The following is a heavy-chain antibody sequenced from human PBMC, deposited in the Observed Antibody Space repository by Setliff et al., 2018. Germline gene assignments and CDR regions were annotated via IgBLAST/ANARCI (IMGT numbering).Heavy chain of an antibody. Sequence: ASVKVSCKASGYTFTSYYMHWVRQAPGQGLEWMGIINPSGGSTSYAQKFQGRVTMTGDTSTSTVYMEVSSLRSEDTAVYYCARGEGRSYGSNYFDPWGQGTLVTVSS. CDR2: INPSGGST. V-gene: IGHV1-46*01. J-gene: IGHJ5*02. D-gene: IGHD5-18*01. CDR3: ARGEGRSYGSNYFDP. CDR1: GYTFTSYY.